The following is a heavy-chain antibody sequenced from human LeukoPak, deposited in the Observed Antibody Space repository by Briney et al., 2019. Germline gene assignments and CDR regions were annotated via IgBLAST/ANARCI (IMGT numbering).Heavy chain of an antibody. V-gene: IGHV1-2*02. D-gene: IGHD6-6*01. J-gene: IGHJ6*03. CDR3: ARVKDSSSSRSYYYYYMDV. CDR1: GYTFTSYD. CDR2: MNPDSGGT. Sequence: ASVKVSCKASGYTFTSYDVNWVRQATGQGLEWMGWMNPDSGGTNYAQKFQGRVTMTRDTSISTAYMELSRLRSDDTAVYYCARVKDSSSSRSYYYYYMDVWGKGTTVTVSS.